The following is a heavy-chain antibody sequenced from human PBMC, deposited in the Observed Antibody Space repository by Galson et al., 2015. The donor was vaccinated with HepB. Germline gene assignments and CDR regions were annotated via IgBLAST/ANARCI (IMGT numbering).Heavy chain of an antibody. CDR2: IKQDESEK. CDR1: GFPFSAHG. CDR3: ATIEAVAFHI. V-gene: IGHV3-7*03. D-gene: IGHD5-24*01. Sequence: SLRLSCAASGFPFSAHGMAWVRQAPGKGLEWVGNIKQDESEKYFMDSVKGRFTISRDNAENSFFLQMNSLRADDTAVYFCATIEAVAFHIWGQGTVVTVSS. J-gene: IGHJ3*02.